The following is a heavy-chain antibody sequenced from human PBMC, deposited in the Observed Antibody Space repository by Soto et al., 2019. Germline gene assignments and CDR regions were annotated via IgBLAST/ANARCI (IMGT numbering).Heavy chain of an antibody. CDR1: GFTFSSYG. Sequence: QVQLVESGGGVVQPGRSLRLSCAASGFTFSSYGMQWVRQAPCKGLEWVAVIWYDGSNKYYADSVKGRFTISRDNSKNTLYLQMNSLRAEDTAVYYCARDMKSGYVIYGMDVWGQGTTVTVSS. J-gene: IGHJ6*02. V-gene: IGHV3-33*01. CDR3: ARDMKSGYVIYGMDV. CDR2: IWYDGSNK. D-gene: IGHD5-12*01.